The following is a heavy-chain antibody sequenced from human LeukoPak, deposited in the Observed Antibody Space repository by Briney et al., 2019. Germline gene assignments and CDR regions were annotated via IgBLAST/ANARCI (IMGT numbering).Heavy chain of an antibody. CDR1: GGSISSSSYY. CDR3: ARRTGTNHFDY. Sequence: SETLSLTCTVSGGSISSSSYYWGWIRQPPGKGLEWIGSIYYSGSTYYNPSLKSRVTISVDTSKNQFSLKLSSVTAADTAVYYCARRTGTNHFDYWGQGTLVTVSS. CDR2: IYYSGST. J-gene: IGHJ4*02. D-gene: IGHD1-1*01. V-gene: IGHV4-39*01.